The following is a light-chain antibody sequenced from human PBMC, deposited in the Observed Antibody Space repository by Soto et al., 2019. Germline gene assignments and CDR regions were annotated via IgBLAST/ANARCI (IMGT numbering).Light chain of an antibody. CDR1: QSVSSY. V-gene: IGKV3-11*01. CDR2: DAS. Sequence: EIVLTQSPATLSLSPGERATLSCRASQSVSSYLAWYQQKPGQAPRLLIYDASNRATGIPPRFSGRGSGTAFTLTISSLEPEDFAVYYCQQRSNWPPWTFGQGTKVEIK. J-gene: IGKJ1*01. CDR3: QQRSNWPPWT.